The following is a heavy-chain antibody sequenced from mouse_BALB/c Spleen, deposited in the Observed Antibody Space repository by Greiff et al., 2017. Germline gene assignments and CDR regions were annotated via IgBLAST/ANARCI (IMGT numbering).Heavy chain of an antibody. CDR1: GYTFTDYA. CDR3: ASSTDYAMDY. V-gene: IGHV1S137*01. Sequence: LEESGAELVRPGVSVKISCKGSGYTFTDYAMHWVKQSPAKSLEWIGVISTYNGNTNYNQKFKGKATMTVDKSSSTAYMELARLTSEDSAIYYCASSTDYAMDYWGQGTSVTVSS. D-gene: IGHD2-1*01. CDR2: ISTYNGNT. J-gene: IGHJ4*01.